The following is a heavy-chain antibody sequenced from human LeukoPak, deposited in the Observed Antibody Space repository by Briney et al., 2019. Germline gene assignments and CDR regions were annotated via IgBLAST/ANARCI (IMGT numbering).Heavy chain of an antibody. CDR1: GGSISSSSYY. CDR3: ARHVAGHFDY. D-gene: IGHD2-21*01. V-gene: IGHV4-39*01. CDR2: IYYSGST. J-gene: IGHJ4*02. Sequence: PSETLSLTCTVSGGSISSSSYYWGWIRQPPGKWLEWIGSIYYSGSTYYNPSLKSRVTISVDTSKNQFSLKLSSVTAADTAVYYCARHVAGHFDYWGQGTLVTVSS.